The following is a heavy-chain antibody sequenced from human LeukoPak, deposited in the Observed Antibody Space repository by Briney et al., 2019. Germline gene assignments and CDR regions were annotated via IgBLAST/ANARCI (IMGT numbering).Heavy chain of an antibody. D-gene: IGHD3-3*01. V-gene: IGHV3-23*01. CDR3: AKDASFTIFYTDY. J-gene: IGHJ4*02. CDR1: GFSFSRYT. Sequence: GGSLGLSCAASGFSFSRYTMSWVRQAPGKGLEWVSFIGGSGDSTYYADSVKGRFSISRDNSKNTLYLQMNSLRAEDTALYYCAKDASFTIFYTDYWGLGTLVTVSS. CDR2: IGGSGDST.